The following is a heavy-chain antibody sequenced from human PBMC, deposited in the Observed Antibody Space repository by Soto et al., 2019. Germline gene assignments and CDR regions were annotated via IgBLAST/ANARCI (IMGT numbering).Heavy chain of an antibody. CDR2: ISAYNGNT. CDR1: GYTFTSYG. Sequence: QVQLVQSGAEVKKPWASVKVSFKASGYTFTSYGISWVRQAPGQAREWMGWISAYNGNTNYAQKLQGRVTMTTDTSTSKDYMEVRGQRSDDAAVYFCARDGWSTVTTADAFDIWGQGTMVTVSS. J-gene: IGHJ3*02. V-gene: IGHV1-18*04. D-gene: IGHD4-17*01. CDR3: ARDGWSTVTTADAFDI.